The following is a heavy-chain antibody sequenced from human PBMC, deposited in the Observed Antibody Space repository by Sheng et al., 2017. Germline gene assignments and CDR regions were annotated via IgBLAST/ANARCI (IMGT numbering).Heavy chain of an antibody. V-gene: IGHV3-33*01. CDR3: AANFDY. CDR2: IWYDGSNE. Sequence: QVQLVESGGGVVQPGRSLRLSCAASGFTFSSYGMHWVRQAPGKGLEWVAVIWYDGSNEYYADSVKGRFTISRDNSKNTLYLQMNSLRAEDTAVYYCAANFDYWGQGTLVTVSS. CDR1: GFTFSSYG. D-gene: IGHD2-8*01. J-gene: IGHJ4*02.